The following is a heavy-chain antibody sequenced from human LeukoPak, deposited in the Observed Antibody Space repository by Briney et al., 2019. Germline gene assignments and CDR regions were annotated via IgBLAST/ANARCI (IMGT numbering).Heavy chain of an antibody. CDR2: IYYSGST. D-gene: IGHD2-15*01. CDR3: ARHGAARSGDAFDI. V-gene: IGHV4-59*08. CDR1: GGSISSYY. Sequence: PSETLSLTCTVSGGSISSYYWSWIRQPPGKGLEWIGYIYYSGSTNYNPSLKSRVTISVDTSKNQFSLKLSSVTAADTAVYYCARHGAARSGDAFDIWGQGTMVTVSS. J-gene: IGHJ3*02.